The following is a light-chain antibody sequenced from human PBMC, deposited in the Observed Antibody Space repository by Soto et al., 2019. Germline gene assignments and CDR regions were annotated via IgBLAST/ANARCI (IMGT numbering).Light chain of an antibody. CDR1: SSDVGGYNY. CDR3: SSYTSSSTLV. J-gene: IGLJ1*01. CDR2: EVS. Sequence: QSVLTQPASVSGSPGQSITISCTATSSDVGGYNYVSWYQQHPGKAPELMIFEVSNGPSGVSHRFSGSKSGNTASLTISGLQAEDEADYYCSSYTSSSTLVFGTGTKLTVL. V-gene: IGLV2-14*01.